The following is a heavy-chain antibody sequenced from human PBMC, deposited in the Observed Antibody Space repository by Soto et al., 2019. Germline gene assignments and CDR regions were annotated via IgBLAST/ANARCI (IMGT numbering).Heavy chain of an antibody. V-gene: IGHV3-48*02. CDR2: ISGRSSAI. CDR1: GFTFSTYS. Sequence: EVQLVESGGGLVQPGGSLRLSCAASGFTFSTYSLTWVRQAPGKGLEWVSYISGRSSAIYYADSVKGRFTISRDNAKNSLYLQMNSLRDEDTAVYYCVRATYFSDSSGYTRCFDYWGQGTLVTVSS. J-gene: IGHJ4*02. CDR3: VRATYFSDSSGYTRCFDY. D-gene: IGHD3-22*01.